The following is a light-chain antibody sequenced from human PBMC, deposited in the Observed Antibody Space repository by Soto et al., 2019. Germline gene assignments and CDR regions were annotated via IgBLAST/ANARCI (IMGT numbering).Light chain of an antibody. CDR1: SSDVGGYNY. CDR3: SSYAGSNNFGV. CDR2: EAS. V-gene: IGLV2-8*01. J-gene: IGLJ1*01. Sequence: QSALTQPPSASGSPGQSVTISCTGTSSDVGGYNYVSWYQQHPGKAPKLMIYEASKRPSGVPDRFSGSKSGNTASLTVSGLQAEDEADYYCSSYAGSNNFGVFGTGTKLTVL.